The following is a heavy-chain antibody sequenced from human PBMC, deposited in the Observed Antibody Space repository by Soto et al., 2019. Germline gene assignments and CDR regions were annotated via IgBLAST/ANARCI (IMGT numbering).Heavy chain of an antibody. V-gene: IGHV2-5*02. D-gene: IGHD3-22*01. J-gene: IGHJ5*02. Sequence: VSGPTLVNPTQTLTLTCTFSGFSLSTSGVGVGWIRQPPGKALEWLALIYWDDDKRCSPSLKSRLTITKDTSKNQVVLTMTNMDPVDTATYYCAXRLQSGPRGYYQNWFDPWGQGTLVTVSS. CDR2: IYWDDDK. CDR1: GFSLSTSGVG. CDR3: AXRLQSGPRGYYQNWFDP.